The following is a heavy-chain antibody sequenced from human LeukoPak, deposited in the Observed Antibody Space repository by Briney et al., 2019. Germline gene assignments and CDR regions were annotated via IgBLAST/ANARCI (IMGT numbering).Heavy chain of an antibody. CDR3: AKDLGYYDSSGYLSFDY. D-gene: IGHD3-22*01. CDR1: GFTFNSYA. CDR2: ISGSGGST. J-gene: IGHJ4*02. V-gene: IGHV3-23*01. Sequence: GGSLRLSCAASGFTFNSYAMNWVRQAPGKGLEWVSAISGSGGSTYYADSVKGRFTISRDNSKNTLYLQMNSLRAEDTAVYYCAKDLGYYDSSGYLSFDYWGQGTLVTVSS.